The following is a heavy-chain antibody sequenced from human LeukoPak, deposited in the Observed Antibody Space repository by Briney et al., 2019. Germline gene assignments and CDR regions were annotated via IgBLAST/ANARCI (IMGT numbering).Heavy chain of an antibody. J-gene: IGHJ5*02. V-gene: IGHV4-4*07. CDR3: ARVGSRSFDP. Sequence: SETLSLTCTVSGGSISTYYWSWIRQPAGKGLEWIGRIYADGSTNYNPSLKSRLSFLVDTSNNQFSLKLSSVTAADTAVFYCARVGSRSFDPWGQGALVTVSS. D-gene: IGHD1-26*01. CDR1: GGSISTYY. CDR2: IYADGST.